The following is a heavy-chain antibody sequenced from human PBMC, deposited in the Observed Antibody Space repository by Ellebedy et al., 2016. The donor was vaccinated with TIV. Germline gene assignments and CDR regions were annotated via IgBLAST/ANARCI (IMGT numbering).Heavy chain of an antibody. CDR1: GLIVTNAW. V-gene: IGHV3-15*05. Sequence: GGSLRLXXEASGLIVTNAWMTWVRQAPGKGPEWIGRIQSRSEGGTVAYAAPVQGRFIISRDESENKLYLQMHSLRTDDTGVYYCNTGWAFDDWGQGTRVTVSS. J-gene: IGHJ3*01. CDR3: NTGWAFDD. CDR2: IQSRSEGGTV.